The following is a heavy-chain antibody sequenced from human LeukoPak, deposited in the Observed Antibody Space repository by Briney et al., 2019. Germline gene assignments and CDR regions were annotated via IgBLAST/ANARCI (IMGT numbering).Heavy chain of an antibody. CDR2: IYYSGST. J-gene: IGHJ4*02. CDR3: ARRSYYYDSSGYYAPHDY. CDR1: GGSISSSSYY. Sequence: SETLSLTCTVSGGSISSSSYYWGWIRQPPGEGLGWIGSIYYSGSTYYNPSLKSRVTISVDTSKNQFSLKLSSVTAADTAVYYCARRSYYYDSSGYYAPHDYWGQGTLVTVSS. V-gene: IGHV4-39*01. D-gene: IGHD3-22*01.